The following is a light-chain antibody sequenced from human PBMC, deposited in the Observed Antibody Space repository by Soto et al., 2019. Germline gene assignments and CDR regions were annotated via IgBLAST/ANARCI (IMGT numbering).Light chain of an antibody. CDR1: SSDVGGYNY. V-gene: IGLV2-14*01. J-gene: IGLJ1*01. CDR3: SSYTSSSTLNV. CDR2: DVS. Sequence: QSVLTQPASVPGSPGQSITISCTGTSSDVGGYNYVSWYQQHPGKAPKLMIYDVSNRPSGVSNRFSGSKSGNTASLTISGLQAEDEADYYCSSYTSSSTLNVVGTRTKVTVL.